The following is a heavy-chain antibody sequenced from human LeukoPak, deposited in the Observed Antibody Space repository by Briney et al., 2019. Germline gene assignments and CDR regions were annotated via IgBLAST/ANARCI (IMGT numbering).Heavy chain of an antibody. J-gene: IGHJ4*02. CDR2: VDPSDSYT. CDR1: GYRFTSYW. CDR3: ARRAAATRGFDY. V-gene: IGHV5-10-1*01. D-gene: IGHD6-13*01. Sequence: GKSLKISCKGSGYRFTSYWISWVRQLPGKGLEWMGRVDPSDSYTNYTPSFEGHVTISADKSISTAYLQWGSLRASDTGMYYCARRAAATRGFDYWGQGTLVTVSS.